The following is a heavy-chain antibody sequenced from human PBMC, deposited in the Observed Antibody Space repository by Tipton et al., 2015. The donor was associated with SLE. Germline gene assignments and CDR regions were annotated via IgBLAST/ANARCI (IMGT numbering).Heavy chain of an antibody. J-gene: IGHJ4*02. CDR2: IYYSGST. D-gene: IGHD2-2*02. Sequence: TLSLTCAVSGYSISSGYYWGWIRQPPGKGLEWIGYIYYSGSTNYNPPLKSRVTISVDTSKNQFSLKLSSVTAADTAVYYCARGYCSSTSCYRVYYYFDYWGQGTLVTVSS. CDR3: ARGYCSSTSCYRVYYYFDY. V-gene: IGHV4-38-2*01. CDR1: GYSISSGYY.